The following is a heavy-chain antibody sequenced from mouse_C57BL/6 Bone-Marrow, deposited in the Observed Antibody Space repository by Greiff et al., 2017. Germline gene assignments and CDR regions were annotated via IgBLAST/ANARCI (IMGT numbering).Heavy chain of an antibody. J-gene: IGHJ1*03. CDR1: GYSFTGYY. D-gene: IGHD1-1*01. CDR2: INPSTGGT. CDR3: ARRGSPWSFDV. V-gene: IGHV1-42*01. Sequence: VQLQQSGPELVKPGASVKISCKASGYSFTGYYMNWVKQSPEKSLEWIGEINPSTGGTTYNQKFKAKATLTVDKSSSTAYMQLKSLTSEDSAVYYCARRGSPWSFDVWGTGTTVTVSS.